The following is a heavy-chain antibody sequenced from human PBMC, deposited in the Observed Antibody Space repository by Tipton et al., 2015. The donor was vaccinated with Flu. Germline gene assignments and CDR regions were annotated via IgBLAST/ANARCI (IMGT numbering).Heavy chain of an antibody. D-gene: IGHD6-6*01. CDR3: AGRRLYSSPSGY. Sequence: GLVKPSETLSLTCAVYGGSFSGYYWSWIRQPPGKGLEWIGEINHSGSTNYNPSLKSRVTISVDTSKNQFSLKLSSVTAADTAVYYCAGRRLYSSPSGYWGQGTLVTVSS. J-gene: IGHJ4*02. CDR2: INHSGST. V-gene: IGHV4-34*01. CDR1: GGSFSGYY.